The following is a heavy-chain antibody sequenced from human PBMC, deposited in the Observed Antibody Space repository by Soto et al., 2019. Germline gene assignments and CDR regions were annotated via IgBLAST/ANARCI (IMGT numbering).Heavy chain of an antibody. D-gene: IGHD3-10*01. V-gene: IGHV3-30*09. CDR2: ISYDGSNK. CDR1: GFTFSSYA. Sequence: PGGSLRLSCAASGFTFSSYAMHWVRQAPGKGLEWVAVISYDGSNKYYADSVKGRFAISRDNSKNTLYLQMNSLRAEDTAVYYCASSRGPGIYWGQGTLVTVSS. J-gene: IGHJ4*02. CDR3: ASSRGPGIY.